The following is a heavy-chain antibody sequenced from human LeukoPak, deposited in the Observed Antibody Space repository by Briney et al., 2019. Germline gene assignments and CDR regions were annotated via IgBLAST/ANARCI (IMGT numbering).Heavy chain of an antibody. CDR3: ARGTHGMDV. CDR2: INNDGSSA. CDR1: GFTFNNYW. Sequence: GGSLRLSCAASGFTFNNYWIHWVRQVPGKGLVWVSRINNDGSSASYVDSVKGRFTISRDNAKNTLFLQMNSLRAEDTAVYYCARGTHGMDVWGQGTTVTVSS. J-gene: IGHJ6*02. V-gene: IGHV3-74*01.